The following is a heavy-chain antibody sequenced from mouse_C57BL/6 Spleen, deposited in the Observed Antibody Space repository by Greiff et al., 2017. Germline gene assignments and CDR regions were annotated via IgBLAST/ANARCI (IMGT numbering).Heavy chain of an antibody. CDR3: ASSDYNCFAY. J-gene: IGHJ2*01. Sequence: QVQLQQSGAELVKPGASVKISCKASGYTFTDYYINWVKQRPGQGLEWIGKIGPGSGSTYYNEKFKGKATLPADKSSSTAYMQLSTLTSEDSAVYVSASSDYNCFAYWGQGTTLTVSS. CDR2: IGPGSGST. V-gene: IGHV1-77*01. CDR1: GYTFTDYY. D-gene: IGHD2-12*01.